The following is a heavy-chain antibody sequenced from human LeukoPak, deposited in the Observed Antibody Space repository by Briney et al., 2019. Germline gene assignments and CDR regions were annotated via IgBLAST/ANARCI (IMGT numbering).Heavy chain of an antibody. CDR2: ISSSGSTI. V-gene: IGHV3-48*04. Sequence: GGSLRLSCAASGFTFTSYTMNWVRQAPGKGLEWVSYISSSGSTIYYADSVKGRFTISRDNAKNSLYLQMNSLRAEDTAVYYCAELGMIGGVWGKGTTVTISS. CDR3: AELGMIGGV. D-gene: IGHD3-10*02. J-gene: IGHJ6*04. CDR1: GFTFTSYT.